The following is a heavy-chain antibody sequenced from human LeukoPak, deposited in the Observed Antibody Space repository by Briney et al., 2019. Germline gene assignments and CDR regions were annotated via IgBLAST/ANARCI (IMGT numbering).Heavy chain of an antibody. V-gene: IGHV1-8*01. J-gene: IGHJ3*02. CDR3: ARLYYYASSGYDALDI. CDR2: MDGNSGKT. D-gene: IGHD3-22*01. CDR1: GYTFTSYD. Sequence: ASVTVSCKTSGYTFTSYDINWVRQVPGQGREWVGGMDGNSGKTAYAQNFLGRVTITRNSSISTAYMELSSLRSEDTAVYYCARLYYYASSGYDALDIWGQGTMVAVSS.